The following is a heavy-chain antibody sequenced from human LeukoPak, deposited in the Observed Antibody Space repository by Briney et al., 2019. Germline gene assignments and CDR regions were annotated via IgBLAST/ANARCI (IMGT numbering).Heavy chain of an antibody. CDR1: GGSITNTNY. D-gene: IGHD3-22*01. CDR3: ARHRDYYDT. J-gene: IGHJ4*01. V-gene: IGHV4-4*02. CDR2: VNLQGST. Sequence: SGTLSLTCGVSGGSITNTNYWTWVRQPPGKGLEWIGEVNLQGSTNYNPSLKSRVAISVDKSENHIFLKLTSVTAADTAVYFCARHRDYYDTWGHGTLVTVSS.